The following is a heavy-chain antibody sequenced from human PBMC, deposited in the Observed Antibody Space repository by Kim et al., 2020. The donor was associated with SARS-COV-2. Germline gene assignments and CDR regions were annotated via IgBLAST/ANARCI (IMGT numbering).Heavy chain of an antibody. CDR3: ARHDYSNYAFDY. V-gene: IGHV4-31*02. D-gene: IGHD4-4*01. J-gene: IGHJ4*02. Sequence: YNPSLKSRVTISVDTSKNQFSLKLSSVTAADTAVYYCARHDYSNYAFDYWGQGTLVTVSS.